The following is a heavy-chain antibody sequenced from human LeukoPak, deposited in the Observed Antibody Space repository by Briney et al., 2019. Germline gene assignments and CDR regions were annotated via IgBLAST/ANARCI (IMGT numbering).Heavy chain of an antibody. CDR2: IYPGDSDT. V-gene: IGHV5-51*01. CDR3: ARARRYYTSGSYFFGWFDP. J-gene: IGHJ5*02. Sequence: GESLSISCKGSGYSFTDYWIGWVRQMPGKGLEWMGSIYPGDSDTRYSPSFQGQVTISADKSISTAYLQWSSLKASDTAMYYCARARRYYTSGSYFFGWFDPWGQGTLVTVSS. CDR1: GYSFTDYW. D-gene: IGHD3-10*01.